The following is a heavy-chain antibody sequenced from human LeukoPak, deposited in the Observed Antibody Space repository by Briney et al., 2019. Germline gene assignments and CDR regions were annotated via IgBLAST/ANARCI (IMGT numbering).Heavy chain of an antibody. Sequence: QAGGSLRLSCAASGFTFDDYAMHWVRQALGKGLEWVSGISWNSGSIGYADSVKGRFTISRDNAKNSLYLQMNSLRAEDTALYYCAKGFCSSTSCFYYYYMDVWGKGTTVTVSS. CDR2: ISWNSGSI. D-gene: IGHD2-2*01. CDR1: GFTFDDYA. J-gene: IGHJ6*03. CDR3: AKGFCSSTSCFYYYYMDV. V-gene: IGHV3-9*01.